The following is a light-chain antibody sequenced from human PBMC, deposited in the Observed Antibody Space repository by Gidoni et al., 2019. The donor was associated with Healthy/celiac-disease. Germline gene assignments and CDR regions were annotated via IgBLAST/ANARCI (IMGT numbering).Light chain of an antibody. CDR1: NIGSKN. J-gene: IGLJ1*01. CDR3: QVWDSNTVV. CDR2: RNS. V-gene: IGLV3-9*01. Sequence: SYKLTQPLSVSVALGQTARITCGGKNIGSKNVHWYQQKPGQAPVMVIYRNSNRPSGIPERFSGSNSGNTATLTISRAQAGDEADYYCQVWDSNTVVFATGTKVTVL.